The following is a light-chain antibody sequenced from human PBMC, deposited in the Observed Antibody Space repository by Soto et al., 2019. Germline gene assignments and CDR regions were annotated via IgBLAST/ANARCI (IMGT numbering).Light chain of an antibody. CDR3: QQYGTSEII. CDR2: DTS. J-gene: IGKJ5*01. V-gene: IGKV3-20*01. Sequence: EFVLTQSPGTLSLSPGERATLSCRASQSLANSFIAWYQQKPGQAPRLLIYDTSGRASGIPDRFSGSGSGTDFTPTISRLETEDFEVFYCQQYGTSEIIFGQGTRLEIK. CDR1: QSLANSF.